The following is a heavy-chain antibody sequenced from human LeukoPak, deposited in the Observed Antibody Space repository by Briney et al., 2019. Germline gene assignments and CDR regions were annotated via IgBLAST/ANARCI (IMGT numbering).Heavy chain of an antibody. Sequence: GASVKVSCKASGYTFTGYYMHWVRQALGQELEWMGWINPNSGGTNYAQKFQGRVTMTRDTSISTAYMELSRLRSDDTAVYYCARRYGSGSNDYWGQGTLVTVSS. J-gene: IGHJ4*02. V-gene: IGHV1-2*02. D-gene: IGHD3-10*01. CDR2: INPNSGGT. CDR3: ARRYGSGSNDY. CDR1: GYTFTGYY.